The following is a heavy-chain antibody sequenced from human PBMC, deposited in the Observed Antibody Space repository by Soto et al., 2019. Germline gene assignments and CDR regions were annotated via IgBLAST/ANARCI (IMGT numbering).Heavy chain of an antibody. CDR1: GYIFSGNY. V-gene: IGHV1-2*02. D-gene: IGHD6-19*01. Sequence: QVQLVQSGAEVRKPGASVKVSCKASGYIFSGNYLHWVRRAPGQGLEWMAWINAKNGATNYAQKFPGRATGTRETSISTTYLELSGLTSDDTAVYYWARAREDSSGWFDHWGQGTQVTVSP. J-gene: IGHJ5*02. CDR3: ARAREDSSGWFDH. CDR2: INAKNGAT.